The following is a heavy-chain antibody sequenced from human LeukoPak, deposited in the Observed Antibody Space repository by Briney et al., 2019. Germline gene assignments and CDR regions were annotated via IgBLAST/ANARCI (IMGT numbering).Heavy chain of an antibody. CDR2: ISGSGAST. J-gene: IGHJ4*02. V-gene: IGHV3-23*01. CDR1: GFTFNSYA. CDR3: AKDHPSDY. Sequence: QTGGSLRLSCAASGFTFNSYAMSWVRQAPGKGLEWVSGISGSGASTDYGDSVRGRFTISRDNFKNTLYLQMNSLRAEDTAVYYCAKDHPSDYWGQGTLVTVSS.